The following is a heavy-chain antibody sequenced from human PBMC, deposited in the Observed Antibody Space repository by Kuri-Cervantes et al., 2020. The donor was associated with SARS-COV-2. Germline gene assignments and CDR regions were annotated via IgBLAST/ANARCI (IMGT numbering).Heavy chain of an antibody. V-gene: IGHV3-30*03. CDR2: ISSDGSIR. D-gene: IGHD3-10*01. CDR3: ARAGSGNYYIPFYYFGLDV. CDR1: GFAFSGSA. Sequence: GESLKISCEASGFAFSGSAMHWVRQAPGKGLEWVALISSDGSIRHYGDSVKGRFIISREDSKNTLYLQMNSLRVEDTAVYYCARAGSGNYYIPFYYFGLDVWGQGITVTVFS. J-gene: IGHJ6*02.